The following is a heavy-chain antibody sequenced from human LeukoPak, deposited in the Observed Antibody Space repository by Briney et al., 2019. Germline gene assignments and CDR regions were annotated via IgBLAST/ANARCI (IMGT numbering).Heavy chain of an antibody. CDR2: IYPGDSDT. J-gene: IGHJ4*02. V-gene: IGHV5-51*01. CDR3: ARRRQDRPLDY. CDR1: GYRFTSYW. Sequence: GGSLQIPGKGSGYRFTSYWIGGVGPMPGKDLEGMGIIYPGDSDTRYSPSFQGQVTISADKSISTAYLQWSSLKASDTAMYYCARRRQDRPLDYWGQGTLVTVSS.